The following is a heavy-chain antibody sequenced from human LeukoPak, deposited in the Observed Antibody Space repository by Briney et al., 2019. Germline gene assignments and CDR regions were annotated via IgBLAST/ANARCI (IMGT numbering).Heavy chain of an antibody. J-gene: IGHJ4*02. CDR2: IYYSGST. CDR3: AKDRGRYYDSSGYYWGYYFDS. Sequence: SETLSLTCTVSGGSSSSYYWSWIRQPPGKGLEWIGYIYYSGSTNYNPSLKSRVSILVDTSKNQFSLRLSSVTAADTAVYYCAKDRGRYYDSSGYYWGYYFDSWGQGILVTVS. D-gene: IGHD3-22*01. CDR1: GGSSSSYY. V-gene: IGHV4-59*01.